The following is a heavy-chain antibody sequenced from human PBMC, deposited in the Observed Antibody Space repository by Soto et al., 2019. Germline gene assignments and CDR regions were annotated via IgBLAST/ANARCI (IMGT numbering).Heavy chain of an antibody. D-gene: IGHD3-10*01. CDR1: GGSISSYY. J-gene: IGHJ6*03. V-gene: IGHV4-59*08. CDR3: ARHGLKEFYGSGSYSLPYYYYYMDV. CDR2: IYYSGST. Sequence: PSETLSLTCTVSGGSISSYYWSWIRQPPGKGLEWIGYIYYSGSTNYNPSLKSRVTISVDTSKNQFSLKLSSVTAADTAVYYCARHGLKEFYGSGSYSLPYYYYYMDVWGKGTTVTV.